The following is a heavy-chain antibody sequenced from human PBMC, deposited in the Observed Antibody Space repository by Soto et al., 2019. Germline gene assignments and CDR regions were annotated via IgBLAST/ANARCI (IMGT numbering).Heavy chain of an antibody. CDR3: AKDIKCEDFTYGYFYYGMDV. CDR1: GFTFSDCS. Sequence: PGGSLRLSCAASGFTFSDCSMHWVRQAPGKGLEWVASTSYNGNNKYYGDSVKGRITISRDNSKNTLHLEMITLRPEDTAVYYCAKDIKCEDFTYGYFYYGMDVWGQGTTVTVSS. J-gene: IGHJ6*02. CDR2: TSYNGNNK. D-gene: IGHD3-10*01. V-gene: IGHV3-30*18.